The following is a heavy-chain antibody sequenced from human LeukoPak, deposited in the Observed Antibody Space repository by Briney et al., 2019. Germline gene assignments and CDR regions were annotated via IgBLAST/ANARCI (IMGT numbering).Heavy chain of an antibody. Sequence: GGSLRLSCAASGFTFSSFGMHWVRQAPGKGLEWVAVISYDGSNKNYADSVKGRFTISRDNSKNTLSLQMNSLRAEDTDVYYCAKDKFGESFDYWGQGTLVSVSS. CDR1: GFTFSSFG. CDR3: AKDKFGESFDY. CDR2: ISYDGSNK. J-gene: IGHJ4*02. V-gene: IGHV3-30*18. D-gene: IGHD3-10*01.